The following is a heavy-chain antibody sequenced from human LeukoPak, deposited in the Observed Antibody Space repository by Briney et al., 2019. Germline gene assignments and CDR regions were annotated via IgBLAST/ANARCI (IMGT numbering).Heavy chain of an antibody. J-gene: IGHJ4*02. CDR3: ARHASVSGNWPRPLDY. Sequence: PPETLSLTCTVSGGSVSSSSYYWGWVRQPPGKGLEWIANIYYSGSTYYSPSLRSRVTISVDTSKNQFSLKLTSVTAADTAVYYCARHASVSGNWPRPLDYWGQGSLVTVSS. D-gene: IGHD3-3*01. V-gene: IGHV4-39*01. CDR2: IYYSGST. CDR1: GGSVSSSSYY.